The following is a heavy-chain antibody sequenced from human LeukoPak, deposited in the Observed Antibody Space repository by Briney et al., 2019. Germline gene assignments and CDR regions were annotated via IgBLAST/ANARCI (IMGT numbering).Heavy chain of an antibody. CDR1: GDSISSSNYY. CDR2: IYYSGST. CDR3: ASPMFSGSYDGPFDY. V-gene: IGHV4-39*01. Sequence: SETLSLTCTVSGDSISSSNYYWGWLRQPPGKGLEWIGSIYYSGSTYYSPSLKSRVTISVDTSKNQFSLKLSSVTAANTAVYYCASPMFSGSYDGPFDYWGQGTLATVSS. D-gene: IGHD1-26*01. J-gene: IGHJ4*02.